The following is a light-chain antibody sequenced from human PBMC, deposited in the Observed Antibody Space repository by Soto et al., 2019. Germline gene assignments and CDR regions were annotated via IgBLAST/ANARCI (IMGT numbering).Light chain of an antibody. CDR1: SGSVSTSYY. J-gene: IGLJ3*02. CDR3: VLYMGGGISV. Sequence: QTVVTQEPSFSVSPGGTVTLTCGLSSGSVSTSYYPSWHQQTPGQAPRTLIYSTNTRSSGVPNRFSGSILGNKAALTITGAQADDECDYYCVLYMGGGISVFGGGTKLTVL. CDR2: STN. V-gene: IGLV8-61*01.